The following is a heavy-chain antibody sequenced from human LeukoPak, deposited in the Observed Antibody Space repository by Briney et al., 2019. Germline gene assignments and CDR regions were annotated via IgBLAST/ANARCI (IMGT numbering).Heavy chain of an antibody. CDR3: AKQSEPEYYYDSSGYYPFDY. Sequence: GGSLRLSCAASGFTFTNYVMNWVRQAPGKGLEWVSAISGSGGSTYYADSVKGRFTISRDNSKNTLYLQMNSLRAEDTAVYYCAKQSEPEYYYDSSGYYPFDYWGQGTLVTVSS. V-gene: IGHV3-23*01. J-gene: IGHJ4*02. CDR1: GFTFTNYV. D-gene: IGHD3-22*01. CDR2: ISGSGGST.